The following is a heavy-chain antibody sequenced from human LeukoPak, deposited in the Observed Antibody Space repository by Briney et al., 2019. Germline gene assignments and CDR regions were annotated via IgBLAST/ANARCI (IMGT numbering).Heavy chain of an antibody. J-gene: IGHJ4*02. Sequence: SQTLSLTCAVSGGSISSGGYSWSWIRQPPGKGLAWIGYIYHSGSTYYNPSLHSLLTISVDRSKHQFSLKLSSVTAADTAVYYCASALMVRGVFDNWGQGTLVTVSS. V-gene: IGHV4-30-2*01. D-gene: IGHD3-10*01. CDR3: ASALMVRGVFDN. CDR2: IYHSGST. CDR1: GGSISSGGYS.